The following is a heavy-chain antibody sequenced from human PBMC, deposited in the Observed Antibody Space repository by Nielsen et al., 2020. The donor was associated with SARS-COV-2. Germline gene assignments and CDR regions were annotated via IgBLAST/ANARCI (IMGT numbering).Heavy chain of an antibody. D-gene: IGHD3-10*01. V-gene: IGHV3-20*04. CDR3: ARGSGMGV. CDR2: INWNGGST. CDR1: GFTFDDYG. Sequence: GESLKISCAASGFTFDDYGMSWVRQAPGKGLEWVSGINWNGGSTGYADSVKGRFTISRDNAKNSLFLQMNSLRADDTARYYCARGSGMGVWGQGSAVIVSS. J-gene: IGHJ6*02.